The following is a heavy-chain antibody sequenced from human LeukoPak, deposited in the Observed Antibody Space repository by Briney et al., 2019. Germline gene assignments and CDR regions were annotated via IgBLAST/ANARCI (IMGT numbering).Heavy chain of an antibody. J-gene: IGHJ4*02. V-gene: IGHV4-39*01. CDR1: GGSISSSTYY. CDR2: IYYSGST. D-gene: IGHD3-22*01. Sequence: PSETLSRTCTVAGGSISSSTYYWGWIRQPPGERLAWVGRIYYSGSTYYNPALKSRVTISVDASNNQLSLKLSSVTAADTDVYYCARQYNYDSSGYHFGYWGQRALVTVSS. CDR3: ARQYNYDSSGYHFGY.